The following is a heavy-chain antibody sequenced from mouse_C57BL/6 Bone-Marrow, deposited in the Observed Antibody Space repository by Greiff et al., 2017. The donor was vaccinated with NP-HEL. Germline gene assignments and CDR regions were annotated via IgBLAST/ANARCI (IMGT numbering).Heavy chain of an antibody. J-gene: IGHJ4*01. V-gene: IGHV1-63*01. CDR1: GYTFTNYW. CDR2: IYPGGGYT. Sequence: VQLQESGAELVRPGTSVKMSCKASGYTFTNYWIGWAKQRPGHGLEWIGDIYPGGGYTNYNEKFKGKATLTADKSSSTAYMQFSSLTSEDSAIYYCARSGAQATYYAMDYWGQGTSVTVSS. CDR3: ARSGAQATYYAMDY. D-gene: IGHD3-2*02.